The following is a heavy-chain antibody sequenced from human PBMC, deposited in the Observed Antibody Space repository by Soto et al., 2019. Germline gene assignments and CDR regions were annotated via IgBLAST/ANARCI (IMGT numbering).Heavy chain of an antibody. Sequence: PSETLSLTCAVYGGSFSGYYWSWIRQPPGKGLEWIGEINHSGSTNYNPSLKSRVTISVGTSKNQFSLKLSSVTAADTAVYYCASLIAAARGRGMDVWGQGTTVTSP. CDR3: ASLIAAARGRGMDV. CDR2: INHSGST. V-gene: IGHV4-34*01. D-gene: IGHD6-13*01. CDR1: GGSFSGYY. J-gene: IGHJ6*02.